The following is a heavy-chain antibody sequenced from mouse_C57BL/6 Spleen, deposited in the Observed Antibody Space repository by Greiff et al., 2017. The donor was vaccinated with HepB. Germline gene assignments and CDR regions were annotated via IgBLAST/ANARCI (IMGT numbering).Heavy chain of an antibody. D-gene: IGHD1-1*01. V-gene: IGHV5-4*01. CDR1: GFTFSSYA. J-gene: IGHJ2*01. CDR3: ARDTTVGDFDY. Sequence: EVHLVESGGGLVKPGGSLKLSCAASGFTFSSYAMSWVRQTPEKRLEWVATISDGGSYTYYPDNVKGRFTISRDNAKNNLYLQMSHLKSEDTAMYYCARDTTVGDFDYWGQGTTLTVSS. CDR2: ISDGGSYT.